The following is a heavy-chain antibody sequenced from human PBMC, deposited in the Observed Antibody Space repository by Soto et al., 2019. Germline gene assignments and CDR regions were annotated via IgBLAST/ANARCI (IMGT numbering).Heavy chain of an antibody. V-gene: IGHV3-7*01. CDR2: IKQDGSEQ. CDR1: GFTFSSYW. Sequence: EVQVVESGGGLVQPGGSLRLSCEASGFTFSSYWMTWVRQSPGTGLEWVANIKQDGSEQYYVDSVKGRFTIARDNAKNSLYLQMTSLRAEDTAVYSCARAGSNYFASGNYLPDYMDFWGKGTTFTFSS. J-gene: IGHJ6*03. D-gene: IGHD3-10*01. CDR3: ARAGSNYFASGNYLPDYMDF.